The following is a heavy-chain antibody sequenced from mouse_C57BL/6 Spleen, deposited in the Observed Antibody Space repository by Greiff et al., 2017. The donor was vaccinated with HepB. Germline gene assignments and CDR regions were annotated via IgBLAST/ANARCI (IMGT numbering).Heavy chain of an antibody. CDR2: ISYSGST. CDR3: ARRGDYDRGGYYFDY. D-gene: IGHD2-4*01. J-gene: IGHJ2*01. V-gene: IGHV3-1*01. CDR1: GYSITSGYD. Sequence: EVQLQQSGPGMVKPSQSLSLTCTVTGYSITSGYDWHWIRHFPGNKLEWMGYISYSGSTNYNPSLKSRISITHDTSKNHFFLKLNSVTTEDTATYYCARRGDYDRGGYYFDYWGQGTTLTVSS.